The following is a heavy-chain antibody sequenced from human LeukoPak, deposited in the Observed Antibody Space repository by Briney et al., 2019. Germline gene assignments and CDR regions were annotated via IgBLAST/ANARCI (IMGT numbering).Heavy chain of an antibody. V-gene: IGHV4-59*02. J-gene: IGHJ4*02. CDR2: GDHFGGA. Sequence: SETLSLTCTVSGNSVTSYYWSWIRQPPGKGLEWIGYGDHFGGAIYNPSLKGRVTISVDSSKNQFSLRLTSVTAADTAVYHCARLSDLYNGTYLLDSWSQGTLVTVSS. CDR3: ARLSDLYNGTYLLDS. CDR1: GNSVTSYY. D-gene: IGHD1-26*01.